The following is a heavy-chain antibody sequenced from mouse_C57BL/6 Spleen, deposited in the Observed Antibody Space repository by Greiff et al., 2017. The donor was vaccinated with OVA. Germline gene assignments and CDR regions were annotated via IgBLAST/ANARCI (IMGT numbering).Heavy chain of an antibody. CDR1: GYSFTDYN. CDR3: ARRPLTAPPYYFDY. D-gene: IGHD4-1*01. J-gene: IGHJ2*01. V-gene: IGHV1-39*01. Sequence: EVQLQQSGPELVKPGASVKISCKASGYSFTDYNMNWVKQSNGQSLEWIGVINPNYGTTSYNQKFKGKATLTVDQSSSTAYMQLNSLTSEDSAVYYGARRPLTAPPYYFDYWGQGTTLTVSS. CDR2: INPNYGTT.